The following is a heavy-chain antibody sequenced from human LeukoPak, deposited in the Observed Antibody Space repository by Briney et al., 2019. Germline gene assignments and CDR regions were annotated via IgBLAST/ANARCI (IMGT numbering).Heavy chain of an antibody. J-gene: IGHJ4*02. Sequence: GGSLRLSCAASGFTFSSYAMSWVRQAPGKGLEWVSIISSSGGTTYYADSVKGRFTISRDNSKNTLYLQMNSLRAEDTALYYCAKREYSSSWHSLDYWGQGTLVNVSS. CDR1: GFTFSSYA. D-gene: IGHD6-13*01. V-gene: IGHV3-23*01. CDR2: ISSSGGTT. CDR3: AKREYSSSWHSLDY.